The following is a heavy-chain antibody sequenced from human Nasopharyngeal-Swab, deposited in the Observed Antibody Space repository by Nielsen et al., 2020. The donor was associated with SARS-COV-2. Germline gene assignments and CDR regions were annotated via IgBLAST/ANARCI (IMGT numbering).Heavy chain of an antibody. V-gene: IGHV3-53*01. CDR2: IYSGGST. Sequence: WIREGLGQGLEWVSVIYSGGSTYYADSVKGRFTISRDNSKNTLYLQMNSLRAEDTAVYYCARERGVAAAGTWFDPWGQGTLVTVSS. CDR3: ARERGVAAAGTWFDP. D-gene: IGHD6-13*01. J-gene: IGHJ5*02.